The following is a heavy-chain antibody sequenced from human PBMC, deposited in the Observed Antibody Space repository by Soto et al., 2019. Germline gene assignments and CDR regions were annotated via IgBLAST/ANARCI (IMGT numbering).Heavy chain of an antibody. CDR2: ISWNSGSI. J-gene: IGHJ3*02. CDR3: AKVRYFDWFLHAAFDI. V-gene: IGHV3-9*01. Sequence: EVQLVESGGGLVQPGRSLRLSCAASGFTFDDYAMHWVRQAPGKGLEWVSGISWNSGSIGYADSVKGRFTISRDNAKNSLYLQMNSLRAEDTALYYCAKVRYFDWFLHAAFDIWGQGTMVTVSS. CDR1: GFTFDDYA. D-gene: IGHD3-9*01.